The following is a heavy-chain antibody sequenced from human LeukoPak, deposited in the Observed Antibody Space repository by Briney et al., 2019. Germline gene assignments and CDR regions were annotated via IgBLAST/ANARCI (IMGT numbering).Heavy chain of an antibody. V-gene: IGHV4-39*07. J-gene: IGHJ5*02. D-gene: IGHD4-23*01. CDR2: IYYTGVT. CDR3: ARERSSSGGHSWFDP. CDR1: GGYIITSGHY. Sequence: SETLSLTCTVSGGYIITSGHYWGWIRQPPGKGLEWIGSIYYTGVTSTNPFFRSRMSISVDTPKNQFSLNLTSVTAADAAVYYCARERSSSGGHSWFDPWGQGTLVTVSS.